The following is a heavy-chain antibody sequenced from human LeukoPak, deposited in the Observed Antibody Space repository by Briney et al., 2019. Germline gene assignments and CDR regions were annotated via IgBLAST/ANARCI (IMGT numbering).Heavy chain of an antibody. CDR2: ISISDGST. Sequence: PGGSLRLSCAASGFIFSNYAISWVRQAPGKGLEWVSVISISDGSTYYADSVTGRFTISRDNSKNTVYLQMNSLRAEDTAVYFCAKDLYRSVFDYWGQGTLVTVSS. CDR1: GFIFSNYA. V-gene: IGHV3-23*01. J-gene: IGHJ4*02. CDR3: AKDLYRSVFDY. D-gene: IGHD6-25*01.